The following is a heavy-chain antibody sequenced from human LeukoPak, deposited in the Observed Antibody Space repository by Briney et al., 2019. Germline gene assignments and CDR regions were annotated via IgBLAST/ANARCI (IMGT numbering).Heavy chain of an antibody. CDR1: GDSISGYY. V-gene: IGHV4-59*01. CDR3: ARAHSNNWHVDY. Sequence: PSETLSLTCTVSGDSISGYYWSWIRQPPGKGPEWIGYVYYNGNSDYNPSLKSRVSMSIDTSKNQLSLKLSSVTAADTAVYYCARAHSNNWHVDYWGQGTLVTVSS. D-gene: IGHD1-1*01. J-gene: IGHJ4*02. CDR2: VYYNGNS.